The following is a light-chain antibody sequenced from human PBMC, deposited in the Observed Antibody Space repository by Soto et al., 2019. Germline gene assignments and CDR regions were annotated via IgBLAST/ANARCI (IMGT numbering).Light chain of an antibody. CDR3: LQDHNYPLT. CDR2: AAA. J-gene: IGKJ4*01. CDR1: QGIGND. V-gene: IGKV1-6*02. Sequence: AIQMAQSPSSLSASVGDRVTITCRASQGIGNDVGWFQQKPGIAPKLLIYAAATLQSGVPSRFSGSRSGTDFTLTISSLQLEDFATYYCLQDHNYPLTFGGGTKVEIK.